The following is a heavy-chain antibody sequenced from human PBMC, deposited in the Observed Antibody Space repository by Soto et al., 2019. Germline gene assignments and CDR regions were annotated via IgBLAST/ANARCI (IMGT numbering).Heavy chain of an antibody. Sequence: WASVKVSCKASGNTFTNFGVTWVRQAPGQGLEWMGWISAYTDDPNYAQKFQGRVTMTIDTSTSTAYLDLRSLTSDDTAVYYCARVIPGAEAWFDPWGQGTLVTVSS. V-gene: IGHV1-18*01. CDR1: GNTFTNFG. D-gene: IGHD2-2*01. CDR3: ARVIPGAEAWFDP. CDR2: ISAYTDDP. J-gene: IGHJ5*02.